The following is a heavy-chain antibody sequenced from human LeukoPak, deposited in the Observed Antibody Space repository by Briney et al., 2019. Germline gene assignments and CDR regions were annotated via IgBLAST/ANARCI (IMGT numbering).Heavy chain of an antibody. V-gene: IGHV1-2*02. CDR1: GYTFTGYY. CDR2: INPNSGGT. CDR3: AREAYDYGDDSREPNFDY. D-gene: IGHD4-17*01. J-gene: IGHJ4*02. Sequence: GASVKVSCKASGYTFTGYYMHWLRQAPGQGLEWMGWINPNSGGTNYAQKFQGRVTMTRDTSISTAYMGLSRLRSDDTAVYYCAREAYDYGDDSREPNFDYWGQGTLVTVSS.